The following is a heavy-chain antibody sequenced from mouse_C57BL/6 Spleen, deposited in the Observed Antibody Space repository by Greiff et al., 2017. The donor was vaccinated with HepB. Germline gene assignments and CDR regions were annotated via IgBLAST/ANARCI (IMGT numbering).Heavy chain of an antibody. CDR2: IYHRSGNT. V-gene: IGHV1-81*01. CDR3: AQLTPFDY. J-gene: IGHJ2*01. Sequence: QVQLQQSGAELARPGASVKLSCKASGYTFTSYGISWVKQRTGQGLEWIGEIYHRSGNTYYNEKFKGKATLTADKSSSTAYMELRSLTSEDSAVYFCAQLTPFDYWGQGTTLTVSS. CDR1: GYTFTSYG. D-gene: IGHD3-3*01.